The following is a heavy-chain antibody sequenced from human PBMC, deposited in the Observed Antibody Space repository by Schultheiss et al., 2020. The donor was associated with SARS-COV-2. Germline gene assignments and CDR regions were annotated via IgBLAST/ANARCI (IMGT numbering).Heavy chain of an antibody. V-gene: IGHV3-64D*08. J-gene: IGHJ3*02. CDR3: VKDRITIFGVDAFDI. D-gene: IGHD3-3*01. Sequence: GGSLRLSCAASVFTFSSYAMNWVRQAPGKGLEYVSAISSNGGSTYYADSVKGRFTISRDNSKNTLYLQMSSLRAEDTAVYYCVKDRITIFGVDAFDIWGQGTMVTVSS. CDR2: ISSNGGST. CDR1: VFTFSSYA.